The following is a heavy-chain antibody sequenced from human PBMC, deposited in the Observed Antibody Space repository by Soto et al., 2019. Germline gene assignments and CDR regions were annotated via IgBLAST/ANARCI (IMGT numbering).Heavy chain of an antibody. CDR3: AKDPVDIVVVVAATCFDY. V-gene: IGHV3-23*01. CDR1: GFTFSSYA. Sequence: GGSLRLSCAASGFTFSSYAMSWVLQAPGKGLEWVSAISGSGGSTYYADSVKGRFTISRDNSKNTLYLQMNSLRAEDTAVYYCAKDPVDIVVVVAATCFDYWCQGTVVTV. J-gene: IGHJ4*02. D-gene: IGHD2-15*01. CDR2: ISGSGGST.